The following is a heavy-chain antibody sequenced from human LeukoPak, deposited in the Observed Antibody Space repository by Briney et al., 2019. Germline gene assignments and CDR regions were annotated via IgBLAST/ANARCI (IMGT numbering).Heavy chain of an antibody. J-gene: IGHJ6*02. V-gene: IGHV3-48*01. CDR2: ISSSSSTI. CDR3: ARDTDWLLFKNYYYYGMDV. D-gene: IGHD3/OR15-3a*01. CDR1: GFTFSSYG. Sequence: GGSLRLSCAASGFTFSSYGMNWVRQAPGKGLEWVSYISSSSSTIYYADSVKGRFTISRDNAKNSLYLQMNSLRAEDTAVYYCARDTDWLLFKNYYYYGMDVWGQGTTVTVSS.